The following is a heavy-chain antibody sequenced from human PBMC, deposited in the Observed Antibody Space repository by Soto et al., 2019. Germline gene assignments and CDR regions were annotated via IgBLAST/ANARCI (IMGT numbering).Heavy chain of an antibody. CDR2: IYYSGST. J-gene: IGHJ5*02. Sequence: SETLSLTCTVSGGSISSYYWSWIRQPPGKGLEWIGYIYYSGSTNYNPSLKSRVTISVDTSKNQFSLKLSSVTAADTAVYYCARSGNMSPEVQNWFDPWGQGTLVTVSS. CDR3: ARSGNMSPEVQNWFDP. CDR1: GGSISSYY. D-gene: IGHD1-1*01. V-gene: IGHV4-59*08.